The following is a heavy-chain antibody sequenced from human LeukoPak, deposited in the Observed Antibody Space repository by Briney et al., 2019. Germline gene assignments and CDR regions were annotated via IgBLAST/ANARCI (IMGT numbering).Heavy chain of an antibody. CDR1: GFTFGSYA. CDR2: ISGSGGST. Sequence: GGSLRLSCAASGFTFGSYAMSWVRQAPGKGLEWVSAISGSGGSTYYADSVKGRFTISRDNSKNTLYLQMNSLRAEDTAVYYCAKLPITMVRGVIIFHFDYWGQGTLVTVSS. CDR3: AKLPITMVRGVIIFHFDY. V-gene: IGHV3-23*01. J-gene: IGHJ4*02. D-gene: IGHD3-10*01.